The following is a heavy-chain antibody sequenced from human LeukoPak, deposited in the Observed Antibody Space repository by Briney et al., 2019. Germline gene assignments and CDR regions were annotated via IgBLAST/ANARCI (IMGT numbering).Heavy chain of an antibody. J-gene: IGHJ3*02. D-gene: IGHD3-16*02. CDR3: ARGGSYRYGRYGI. CDR2: IHHSGKT. V-gene: IGHV4-38-2*02. Sequence: SETLSLTCSVSGYSIGRNYYWAWIRQTPGRGLEWIGSIHHSGKTYHNPSLQSRLTISVDTSKNQLSLKLNSVTATDTAVYYCARGGSYRYGRYGIWGQGTMVTVSS. CDR1: GYSIGRNYY.